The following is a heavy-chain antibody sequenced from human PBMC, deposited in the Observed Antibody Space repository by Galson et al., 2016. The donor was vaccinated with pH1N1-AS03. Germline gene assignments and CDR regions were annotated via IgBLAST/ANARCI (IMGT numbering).Heavy chain of an antibody. D-gene: IGHD1-26*01. CDR2: IYPGDSDT. Sequence: QSGAEVKKPGESLKISCKGSGYKFTNYWTGWVRQMPGQGLEWMGSIYPGDSDTRYSPSCQGQVTISADKSISTAYLQWSSLKASDTAMYYCARRVSYTGSYPLDYWGQGTLVTVSS. V-gene: IGHV5-51*01. CDR1: GYKFTNYW. J-gene: IGHJ4*02. CDR3: ARRVSYTGSYPLDY.